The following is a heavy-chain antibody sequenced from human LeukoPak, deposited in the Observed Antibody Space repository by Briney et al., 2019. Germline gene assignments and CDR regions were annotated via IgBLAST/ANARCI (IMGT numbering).Heavy chain of an antibody. V-gene: IGHV4-59*01. J-gene: IGHJ5*02. CDR1: GDSISSYF. CDR3: ARQEQQLIYNWFDP. Sequence: SETLSLTCTVSGDSISSYFWSLIRQPPGKGLEWIGYISYSGSTNYSPSLKSRVTISVDTSKNQFSLKLSSVTAADTAVYYCARQEQQLIYNWFDPWGQGTLVTVSS. D-gene: IGHD6-13*01. CDR2: ISYSGST.